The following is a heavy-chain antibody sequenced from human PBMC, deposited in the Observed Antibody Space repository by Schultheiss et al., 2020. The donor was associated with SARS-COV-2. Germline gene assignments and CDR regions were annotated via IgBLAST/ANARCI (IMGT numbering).Heavy chain of an antibody. J-gene: IGHJ5*02. CDR2: ISYDGSNK. D-gene: IGHD2-2*01. CDR3: ARDPPGSTPLGYCSSTSCPP. CDR1: GFTFSDHY. V-gene: IGHV3-30*01. Sequence: GGSLRLSCAASGFTFSDHYMDWVRQAPGKGLEWVAVISYDGSNKYYADSVKGRFTISRHNSKNTLYLQMNSLRAEDTAVYYCARDPPGSTPLGYCSSTSCPPWGQGTLVTVSS.